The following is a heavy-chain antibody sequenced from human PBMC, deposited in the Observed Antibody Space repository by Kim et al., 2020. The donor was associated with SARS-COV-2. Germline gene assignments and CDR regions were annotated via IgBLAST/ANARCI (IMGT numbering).Heavy chain of an antibody. Sequence: SETLSLTCTVSGGSISSYYWSWIRQPPGKGLEWIGYIYYSGSTNYNPSLKSRVTISVDTSKNQFSLKLSSVTAADTAVYYCARDLYCSGGSCYGLYAFDIWGQGTMVTVSS. J-gene: IGHJ3*02. CDR3: ARDLYCSGGSCYGLYAFDI. V-gene: IGHV4-59*13. D-gene: IGHD2-15*01. CDR1: GGSISSYY. CDR2: IYYSGST.